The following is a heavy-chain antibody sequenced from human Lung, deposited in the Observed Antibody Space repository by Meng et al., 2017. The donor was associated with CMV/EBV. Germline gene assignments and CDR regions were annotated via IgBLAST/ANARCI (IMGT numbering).Heavy chain of an antibody. D-gene: IGHD3-3*01. CDR1: GFTLSRYS. CDR3: ARVLETGAAFDV. V-gene: IGHV3-21*01. J-gene: IGHJ3*01. CDR2: ISTSSSYI. Sequence: GGSLRLXCAASGFTLSRYSMNWVRQAPEKGLEWVSSISTSSSYIYYRDSVKGRFTISRDNAMNSLSLQMKSLRAEDTAVYYCARVLETGAAFDVWGQGTMVTVSS.